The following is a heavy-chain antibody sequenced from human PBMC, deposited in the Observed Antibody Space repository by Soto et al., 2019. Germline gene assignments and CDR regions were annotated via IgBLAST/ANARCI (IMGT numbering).Heavy chain of an antibody. J-gene: IGHJ4*02. CDR2: ISAYNANA. CDR3: ARENTYFDS. V-gene: IGHV1-18*01. Sequence: QIQLLQSGAEVKKPGASVKVTCKASGYTFRNFGISWVRQAPGQGLEWMGGISAYNANANYAQKFQGSLPMAADTSTSTAYLELRSLRSDDTAVYYCARENTYFDSWGQGTLVTVSS. CDR1: GYTFRNFG.